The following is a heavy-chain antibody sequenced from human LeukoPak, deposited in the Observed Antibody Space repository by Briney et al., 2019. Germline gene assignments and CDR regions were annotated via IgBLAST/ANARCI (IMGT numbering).Heavy chain of an antibody. CDR3: AKEEHYLDGSGNWFDP. CDR2: ISGSGEST. CDR1: GLIFSNYA. Sequence: PGGSLRLSCVASGLIFSNYAMSWVRQAPGKGLEWVSAISGSGESTYYADSVKGRFTISRDNSKNTLYLQMNSLRVEDTAVYYCAKEEHYLDGSGNWFDPWGQGTLVTVSS. D-gene: IGHD3-22*01. J-gene: IGHJ5*02. V-gene: IGHV3-23*01.